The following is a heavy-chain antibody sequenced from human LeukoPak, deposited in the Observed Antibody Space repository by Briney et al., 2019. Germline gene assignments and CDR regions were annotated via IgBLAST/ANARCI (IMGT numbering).Heavy chain of an antibody. Sequence: GGSLRLSCAASGFTFSSYGMHWVRQAPGKGLEWVAFIRYDGSNKYYADSVKGRFTISRDNSKNTLYLQMNSLRAEDTAVYYCAKDLRRYCSSTSCYCWGQGTLVTVSS. J-gene: IGHJ4*02. CDR2: IRYDGSNK. V-gene: IGHV3-30*02. CDR3: AKDLRRYCSSTSCYC. CDR1: GFTFSSYG. D-gene: IGHD2-2*01.